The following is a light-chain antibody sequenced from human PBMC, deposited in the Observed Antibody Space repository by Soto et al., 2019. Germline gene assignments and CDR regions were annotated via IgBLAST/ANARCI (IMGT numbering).Light chain of an antibody. CDR1: QTISRS. J-gene: IGKJ3*01. Sequence: DIQMTQSPASLSASLGDKVTIACRTSQTISRSLNWYHHRPGKAPRLLVYAATTLQSGVPSRFSGSGSGTDFNLTNSSLQPEDFATYYCQQSFSIPFTFGPGTKVDIK. V-gene: IGKV1-39*01. CDR2: AAT. CDR3: QQSFSIPFT.